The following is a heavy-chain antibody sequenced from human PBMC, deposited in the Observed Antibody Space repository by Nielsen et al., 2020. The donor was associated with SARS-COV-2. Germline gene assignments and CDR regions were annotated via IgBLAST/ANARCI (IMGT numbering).Heavy chain of an antibody. Sequence: GESLKISCAASGFTFSSYGMHWVRQAPGKGLEWVAVIWYDGSNKYYADSVKGRFTISRDNSKNTLYLQMNSLRAEDTAVYYCAKRGLSSSWYLFDYWGQGTLVTVSS. D-gene: IGHD6-13*01. J-gene: IGHJ4*02. CDR2: IWYDGSNK. CDR1: GFTFSSYG. CDR3: AKRGLSSSWYLFDY. V-gene: IGHV3-33*06.